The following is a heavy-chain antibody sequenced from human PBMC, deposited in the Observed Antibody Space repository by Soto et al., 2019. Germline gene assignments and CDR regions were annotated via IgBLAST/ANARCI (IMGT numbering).Heavy chain of an antibody. CDR2: IYYTGSV. CDR1: GDSVSSSNYH. CDR3: AKRDHAPVAGVLSPFDH. D-gene: IGHD6-19*01. J-gene: IGHJ4*02. Sequence: SETLSLTCTVSGDSVSSSNYHWGWIRQPPGKGLEWIGNIYYTGSVEHNPSLESRVTLSIDTSGNQFSLRLTSVTGADTAVYYCAKRDHAPVAGVLSPFDHWGQGALVTVSS. V-gene: IGHV4-39*01.